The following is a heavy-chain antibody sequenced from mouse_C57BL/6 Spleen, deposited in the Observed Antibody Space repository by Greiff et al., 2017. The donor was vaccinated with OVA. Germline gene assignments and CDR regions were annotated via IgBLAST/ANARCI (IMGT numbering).Heavy chain of an antibody. CDR3: ARSLGMDY. J-gene: IGHJ4*01. Sequence: QVQLKQSGAELAKPGASVKLSCKASGYTFTSYWMHWVKQRPGQGLEWIGYINPSSGYTKYNQKFKDKATLTADISSSTAYMQLSSLTYEDSAVYYCARSLGMDYWGQGTSVTVSS. V-gene: IGHV1-7*01. CDR1: GYTFTSYW. CDR2: INPSSGYT. D-gene: IGHD3-3*01.